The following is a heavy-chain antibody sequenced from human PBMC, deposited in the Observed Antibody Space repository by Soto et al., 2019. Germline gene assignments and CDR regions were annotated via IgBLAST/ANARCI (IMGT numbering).Heavy chain of an antibody. D-gene: IGHD3-22*01. J-gene: IGHJ4*02. CDR1: GFTFSSYW. CDR2: IKQDGSEK. V-gene: IGHV3-7*01. CDR3: ARVTDYYESSGYFDY. Sequence: GGSLRLSCAASGFTFSSYWMSWVRQAPGKGLEWVANIKQDGSEKYVDSVKGRFTISRDNAKNSLNLQMNSLRAEDTAVYYCARVTDYYESSGYFDYWGQGTLVTVSS.